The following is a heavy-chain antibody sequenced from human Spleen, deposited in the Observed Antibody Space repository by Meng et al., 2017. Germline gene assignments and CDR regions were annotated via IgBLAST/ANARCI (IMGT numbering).Heavy chain of an antibody. CDR1: GFTFSGYG. CDR2: IWYNGNNK. J-gene: IGHJ4*02. Sequence: QVQLVESGGGVVQPGRSLRLSCAASGFTFSGYGMHWVRQAPGKGLEWVAVIWYNGNNKYYADSVRGRFTISRDNSKNTLYLQMNSLRAEDTAVYYCARDRERWLQFPTLNYWGQGTLVTVSS. D-gene: IGHD5-24*01. CDR3: ARDRERWLQFPTLNY. V-gene: IGHV3-33*01.